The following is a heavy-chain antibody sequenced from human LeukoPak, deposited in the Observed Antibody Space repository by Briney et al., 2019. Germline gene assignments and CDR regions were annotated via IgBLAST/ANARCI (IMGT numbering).Heavy chain of an antibody. CDR2: VYYSGTT. CDR3: ARQVGTGRWSFDY. D-gene: IGHD4-23*01. J-gene: IGHJ4*02. V-gene: IGHV4-39*01. Sequence: SETLSLTCSVSGGSTSSSDYWWGCIRQPPGKGLEWIGSVYYSGTTHYNPSLKSRVTISIDTSKNQFSLKLTSLTAADTALYYCARQVGTGRWSFDYWGQGSLVAVSS. CDR1: GGSTSSSDYW.